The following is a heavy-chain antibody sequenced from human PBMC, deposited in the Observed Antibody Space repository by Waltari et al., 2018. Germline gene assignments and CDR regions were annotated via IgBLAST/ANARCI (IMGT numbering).Heavy chain of an antibody. CDR2: IKKDGSEE. CDR3: ARARDEDTAMVYFDH. Sequence: EVQLVESGGGLVQPGGSLGLACAASGFTLRSYGMSWVRQAPGKGLEWVANIKKDGSEEYYVDSVRGRFTISRDNAKNSLYLQMNSLRPEDTAIYYCARARDEDTAMVYFDHWGQGTLVSVSS. D-gene: IGHD5-18*01. V-gene: IGHV3-7*01. J-gene: IGHJ4*02. CDR1: GFTLRSYG.